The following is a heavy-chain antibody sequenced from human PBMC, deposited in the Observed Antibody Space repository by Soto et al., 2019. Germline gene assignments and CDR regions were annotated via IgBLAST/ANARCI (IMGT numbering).Heavy chain of an antibody. D-gene: IGHD1-26*01. Sequence: ASVKVSCKASGFTFTSSAVQWVRQARGQRLEWIGWIVVGSGNTNYAQKFQERVTLTREMSTSTAYMELSSLRSEDTAVYYCAAVAPPGDGSYKANQFDYWGQGTLVTVSS. CDR1: GFTFTSSA. J-gene: IGHJ4*02. CDR3: AAVAPPGDGSYKANQFDY. CDR2: IVVGSGNT. V-gene: IGHV1-58*01.